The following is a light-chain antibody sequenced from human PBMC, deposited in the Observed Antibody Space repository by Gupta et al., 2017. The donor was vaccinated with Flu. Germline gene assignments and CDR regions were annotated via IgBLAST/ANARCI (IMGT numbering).Light chain of an antibody. CDR1: QSLLHSNGFNS. V-gene: IGKV2-28*01. Sequence: DIVMTQSPLSLPVTPGEPASISCRSSQSLLHSNGFNSLDWLQKPGQSPQLLIYMASNRASGVPDRFSGSGSGTDFTLKISRVEAEDVGVYYCMQNLQIPRTFGQGTKVEIK. CDR2: MAS. CDR3: MQNLQIPRT. J-gene: IGKJ1*01.